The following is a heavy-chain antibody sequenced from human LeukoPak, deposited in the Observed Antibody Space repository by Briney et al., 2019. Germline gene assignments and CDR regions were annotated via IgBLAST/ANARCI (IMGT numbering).Heavy chain of an antibody. Sequence: PSETLSLTCAVYGGSFSGYYWSWIRQPPGKGLEWIGEINHSGSTNYNPSLKSRVTISVDTSKNQFSLKLSSVTAADTAVYYCARATYYDFWSGYYPRPGFDYWGQGTLATVSS. CDR1: GGSFSGYY. CDR3: ARATYYDFWSGYYPRPGFDY. CDR2: INHSGST. D-gene: IGHD3-3*01. V-gene: IGHV4-34*01. J-gene: IGHJ4*02.